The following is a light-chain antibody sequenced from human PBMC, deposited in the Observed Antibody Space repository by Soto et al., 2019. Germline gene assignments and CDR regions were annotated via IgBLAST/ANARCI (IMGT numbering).Light chain of an antibody. Sequence: DIQMTQSPSTLSASVGDSVTITCRASQSISSWLAWYQQKPGKAPKLLIYKASSLESGVPSRFSGSGSGTEFTLTISSLQPDDFATYYCQQYNSYSALTFGGGTKV. CDR2: KAS. V-gene: IGKV1-5*03. CDR1: QSISSW. CDR3: QQYNSYSALT. J-gene: IGKJ4*01.